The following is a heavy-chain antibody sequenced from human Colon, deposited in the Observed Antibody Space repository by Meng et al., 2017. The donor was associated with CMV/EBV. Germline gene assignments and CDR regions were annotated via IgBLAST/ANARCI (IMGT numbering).Heavy chain of an antibody. D-gene: IGHD2-2*01. J-gene: IGHJ4*02. CDR2: TYYRSKWYN. Sequence: SQTPSLTWAISGDNVPSNSAVWNWIRQSPSRGLELLGRTYYRSKWYNDYAPSVRSRITINPDTPKNLFSLQLSSVTPDDTAVYYCARASRRYCDATSCYMRSFDFWGQGTLVTVSS. CDR3: ARASRRYCDATSCYMRSFDF. CDR1: GDNVPSNSAV. V-gene: IGHV6-1*01.